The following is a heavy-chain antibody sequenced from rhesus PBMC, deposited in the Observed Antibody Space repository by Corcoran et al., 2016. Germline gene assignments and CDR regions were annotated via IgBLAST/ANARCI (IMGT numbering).Heavy chain of an antibody. CDR1: GYSISSGYY. V-gene: IGHV4-99*01. D-gene: IGHD6-13*01. J-gene: IGHJ4*01. CDR2: ISGSSGIT. CDR3: ARYNSWSFPFDY. Sequence: QGQLQESGPGLVKPSETLSLTCAVSGYSISSGYYWGWIRQPPGKGLEYIGYISGSSGITSYNPSFKGKVTSSKDTSKNQFSLKLSSVTAADTDGYYCARYNSWSFPFDYWGQGVLVTVSS.